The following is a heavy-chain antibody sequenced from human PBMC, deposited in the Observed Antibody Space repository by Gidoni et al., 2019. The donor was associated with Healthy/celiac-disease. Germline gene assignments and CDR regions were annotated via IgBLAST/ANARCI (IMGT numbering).Heavy chain of an antibody. CDR2: ISYDGSNK. CDR3: IAAAGALLDY. Sequence: QVQLVESGGGVVQPGRSLRLSCAASGFTFSSYAMHWVRPAPGKGLEWVAVISYDGSNKYYADSVKGRFTISRDNSKNTLYLQMNSLRAEDTAVYYCIAAAGALLDYWGQGTLVTVSS. V-gene: IGHV3-30*04. CDR1: GFTFSSYA. D-gene: IGHD6-13*01. J-gene: IGHJ4*02.